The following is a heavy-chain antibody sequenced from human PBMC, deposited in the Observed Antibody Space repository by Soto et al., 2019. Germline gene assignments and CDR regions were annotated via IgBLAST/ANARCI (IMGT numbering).Heavy chain of an antibody. V-gene: IGHV3-23*01. Sequence: GGSLRLSCAASGFTFSSYAMGWVRQAPGKGLEWVSAISGSGGSTYYADSVKGRFTISRDNSKNTLYLQTNSLRAEDTAVYYCAKESTYVIFGVAQVDNWFDPWGQGTLVTVSS. CDR2: ISGSGGST. J-gene: IGHJ5*02. CDR3: AKESTYVIFGVAQVDNWFDP. CDR1: GFTFSSYA. D-gene: IGHD3-3*01.